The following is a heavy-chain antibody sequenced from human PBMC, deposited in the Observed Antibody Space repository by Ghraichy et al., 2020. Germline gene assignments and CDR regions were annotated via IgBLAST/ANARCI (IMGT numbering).Heavy chain of an antibody. D-gene: IGHD6-19*01. V-gene: IGHV3-73*01. CDR2: ITTKADNYAT. J-gene: IGHJ1*01. CDR1: GFTFGGYA. CDR3: VKGTIAQAGIWG. Sequence: GESLKLSCAASGFTFGGYAMHWVRQASGKGLEWVCRITTKADNYATTYASSVKGRFTISRDDSQETAYMQIKSLKAEDTDVYYSVKGTIAQAGIWGWGQGARVTVSP.